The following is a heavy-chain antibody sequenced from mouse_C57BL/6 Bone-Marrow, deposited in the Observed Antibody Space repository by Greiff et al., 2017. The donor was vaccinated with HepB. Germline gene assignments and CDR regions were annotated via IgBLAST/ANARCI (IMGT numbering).Heavy chain of an antibody. CDR2: IDPNSGGT. D-gene: IGHD2-2*01. CDR1: GYTFTSYW. Sequence: VQRVESGAELVRPGASVTLSCKASGYTFTSYWMHWVKQRPGRGLEWIGRIDPNSGGTKYNEKFKSKATLTVDKPSSTAYMQLSSLTSEDSAVYYCAREWLRDYYAMDYWGQGTSVTVSS. J-gene: IGHJ4*01. CDR3: AREWLRDYYAMDY. V-gene: IGHV1-72*01.